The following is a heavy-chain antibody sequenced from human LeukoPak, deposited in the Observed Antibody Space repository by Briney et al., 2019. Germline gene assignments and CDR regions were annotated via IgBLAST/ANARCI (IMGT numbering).Heavy chain of an antibody. CDR2: INPNSGGT. V-gene: IGHV1-2*06. CDR1: GFRFTSYD. J-gene: IGHJ4*02. CDR3: ARGESYYTKY. D-gene: IGHD3-3*01. Sequence: ASVKVSCKASGFRFTSYDINWVRQASGQGLEWMGRINPNSGGTNYAQKFQGRVTMTRDTSISTAYMELSRLRSDDTAVYYCARGESYYTKYWGQGTLVTVSS.